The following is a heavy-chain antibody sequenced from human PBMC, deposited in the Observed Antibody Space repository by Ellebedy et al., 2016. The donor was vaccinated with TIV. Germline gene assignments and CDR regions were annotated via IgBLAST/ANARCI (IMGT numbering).Heavy chain of an antibody. CDR2: VYSDDSI. CDR1: GFTVSDTF. D-gene: IGHD5-18*01. CDR3: ASLGYSYAPSA. Sequence: PGGSLRLSCSVSGFTVSDTFMIWVRQAPGKGLEWVSVVYSDDSIYYADSVKGRFIISRDGSKNTLYLQMNSLRAEDTAVYYCASLGYSYAPSAWGQGTLVSVSS. J-gene: IGHJ5*02. V-gene: IGHV3-53*01.